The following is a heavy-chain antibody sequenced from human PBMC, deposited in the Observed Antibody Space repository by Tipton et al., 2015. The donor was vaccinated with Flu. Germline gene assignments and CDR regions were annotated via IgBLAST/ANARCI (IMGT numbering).Heavy chain of an antibody. CDR1: GGSISSGSYY. CDR3: ARNYGSGSYYKVGYYYYGMDV. V-gene: IGHV4-61*02. Sequence: TLSLPCTVSGGSISSGSYYWSWIRQPAGKGLEWIGRIYTSGSTNYNPSLKSRVTISVDTSKNQFSLKLSSVTAADTAVYYCARNYGSGSYYKVGYYYYGMDVWGQGTTVTVSS. D-gene: IGHD3-10*01. CDR2: IYTSGST. J-gene: IGHJ6*02.